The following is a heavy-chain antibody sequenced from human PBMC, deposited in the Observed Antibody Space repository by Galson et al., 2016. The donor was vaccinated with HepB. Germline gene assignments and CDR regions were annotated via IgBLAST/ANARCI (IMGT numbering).Heavy chain of an antibody. CDR1: GFVFSNFG. J-gene: IGHJ4*02. CDR3: AKERLVRRIFDH. V-gene: IGHV3-23*01. D-gene: IGHD1-1*01. Sequence: SLRLSCAASGFVFSNFGLSWVRHAPGKGLEWVASISTRRTTYYSDSVQGRFTISRDNSNNTLYLQMNGLSAEDTAVYYCAKERLVRRIFDHWGQGTLLTVSS. CDR2: ISTRRTT.